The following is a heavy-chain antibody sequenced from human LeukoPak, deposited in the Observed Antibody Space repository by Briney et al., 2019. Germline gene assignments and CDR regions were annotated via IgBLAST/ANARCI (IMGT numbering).Heavy chain of an antibody. CDR3: ATETFEYSSSSYFDY. J-gene: IGHJ4*02. D-gene: IGHD6-6*01. V-gene: IGHV1-24*01. Sequence: GASVKVSRKVSGYTLTELSMHCVRQAPGKGLEWRGGFDPEDGETIYAQKFQGRVTMTEDTSKDTAYMELSSLRSEDTAVYYCATETFEYSSSSYFDYSGQGTLVTVSS. CDR1: GYTLTELS. CDR2: FDPEDGET.